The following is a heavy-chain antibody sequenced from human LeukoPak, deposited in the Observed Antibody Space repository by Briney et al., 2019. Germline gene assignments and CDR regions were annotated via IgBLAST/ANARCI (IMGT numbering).Heavy chain of an antibody. D-gene: IGHD7-27*01. Sequence: SVKVSCKASGGTFSSYAISWVRQAPGQGLEWMGGIIPIFGTANYAQKFQGRVTMTRNTSISTAYMELSSLRSEDTAVYYCARAPRSWGFDYWGQGTLVTVSS. CDR2: IIPIFGTA. J-gene: IGHJ4*02. CDR3: ARAPRSWGFDY. CDR1: GGTFSSYA. V-gene: IGHV1-69*05.